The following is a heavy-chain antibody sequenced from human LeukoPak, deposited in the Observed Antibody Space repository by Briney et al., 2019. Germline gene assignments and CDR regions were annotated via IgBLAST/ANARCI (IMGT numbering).Heavy chain of an antibody. CDR1: GYTFTGYY. CDR3: ARNGMSIAAAGTGFNWFDP. J-gene: IGHJ5*02. CDR2: INPNSGGT. Sequence: ASVKVSCKASGYTFTGYYMHWVRQAPGQGLEWMGWINPNSGGTNYAQKFQGRVTMTRDTSISTAYMELSSLRSEDTAVYYCARNGMSIAAAGTGFNWFDPWGQGTLVTVSS. D-gene: IGHD6-13*01. V-gene: IGHV1-2*02.